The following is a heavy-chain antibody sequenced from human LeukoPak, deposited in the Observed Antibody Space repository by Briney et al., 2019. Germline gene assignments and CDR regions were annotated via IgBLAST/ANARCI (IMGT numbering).Heavy chain of an antibody. CDR3: AKGPSGNQFDP. V-gene: IGHV3-21*01. J-gene: IGHJ5*02. CDR1: GFTFSSYS. D-gene: IGHD6-19*01. CDR2: ISSSSSYI. Sequence: GGSLRLSCAASGFTFSSYSMNWVRQAPGKGLEWVSSISSSSSYIYYADSVKGRFTISRDNSNNTLYVQMNSLRPEDTAVYYCAKGPSGNQFDPWGQGTLVTVSS.